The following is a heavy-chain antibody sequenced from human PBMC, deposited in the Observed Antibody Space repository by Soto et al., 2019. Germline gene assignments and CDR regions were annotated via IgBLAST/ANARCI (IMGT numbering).Heavy chain of an antibody. J-gene: IGHJ5*02. CDR1: GASIRSYH. V-gene: IGHV4-4*07. Sequence: XTLSLACAVSGASIRSYHWSWIRQAAGKGLEWIGRFQMSGTTNYNPSLKTRVTMSLDTSRNEVSLTLPSVTAADTAVYFCAKDRSTMRWFDPWGQGILVTVSS. D-gene: IGHD1-1*01. CDR3: AKDRSTMRWFDP. CDR2: FQMSGTT.